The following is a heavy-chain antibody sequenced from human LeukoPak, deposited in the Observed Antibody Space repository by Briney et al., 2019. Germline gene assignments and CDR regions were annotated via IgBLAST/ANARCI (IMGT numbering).Heavy chain of an antibody. CDR1: AHTFTSYG. CDR2: ISAYNGNA. J-gene: IGHJ6*02. V-gene: IGHV1-18*01. CDR3: ARDNIVVVPAAINAIYYYGMDV. D-gene: IGHD2-2*02. Sequence: ASVKVSCKASAHTFTSYGISWVRQAPGQGLEWMGWISAYNGNANYAQKLQGRVTMTTDTSTSTAYMELRSLRSDDTAVYYCARDNIVVVPAAINAIYYYGMDVWGQGTTVTVSS.